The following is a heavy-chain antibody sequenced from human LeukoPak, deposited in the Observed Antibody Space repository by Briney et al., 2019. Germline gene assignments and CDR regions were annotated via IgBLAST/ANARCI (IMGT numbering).Heavy chain of an antibody. D-gene: IGHD2-8*01. CDR2: INAGNGNT. Sequence: GRSLRLSCAASGFTFTSYAMHWVRQAPGQRLEWMGWINAGNGNTKYSQKFQGRVTITRDTSASTAYMELSSLRSEDTAVYYCARGGPPLSDIVLMVYAIGGVAFDIWGQGTMVTVSS. CDR1: GFTFTSYA. CDR3: ARGGPPLSDIVLMVYAIGGVAFDI. V-gene: IGHV1-3*01. J-gene: IGHJ3*02.